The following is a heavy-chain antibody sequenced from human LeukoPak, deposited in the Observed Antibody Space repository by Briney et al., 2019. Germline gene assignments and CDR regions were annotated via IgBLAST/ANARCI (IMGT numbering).Heavy chain of an antibody. J-gene: IGHJ5*02. CDR2: ISAYNGNT. V-gene: IGHV1-18*01. Sequence: ASVKVSCKASGYTFTSYGISWVRQAPGQGLEWMGWISAYNGNTNYAQKLQGRVTMTTDTSTSTAYMELRSLRSDDTAVYYCARRYCSSTSCQKRGYWFDPWGQGTLVTVSS. CDR1: GYTFTSYG. D-gene: IGHD2-2*01. CDR3: ARRYCSSTSCQKRGYWFDP.